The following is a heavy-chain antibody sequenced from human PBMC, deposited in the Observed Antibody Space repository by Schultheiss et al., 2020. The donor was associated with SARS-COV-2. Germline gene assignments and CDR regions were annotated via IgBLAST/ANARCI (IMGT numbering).Heavy chain of an antibody. D-gene: IGHD3-16*02. Sequence: GGSLRLSCAASGFTFSSYGMHWVRQAPGKGLEWVSSISSSSSYIYYADSVMGRFTISRDNAKNSLYLQMNSLRAEDTAVYYCTTERLGELSLYYYGMDVWGQGTTVTVSS. CDR2: ISSSSSYI. V-gene: IGHV3-21*01. CDR1: GFTFSSYG. J-gene: IGHJ6*02. CDR3: TTERLGELSLYYYGMDV.